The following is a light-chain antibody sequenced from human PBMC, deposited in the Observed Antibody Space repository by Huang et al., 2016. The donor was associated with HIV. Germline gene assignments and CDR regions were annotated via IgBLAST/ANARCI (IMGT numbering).Light chain of an antibody. CDR3: QQYGTLPYT. Sequence: EIVLTQSPVTLSLSPGEGASLSCRASQGVHNSYLAWYQQKPGQAPRLLIFGASNRATGVPHRFRGSESGIDFTLTISGLDPEDFAVYYCQQYGTLPYTFGQGTKLEI. CDR2: GAS. CDR1: QGVHNSY. J-gene: IGKJ2*01. V-gene: IGKV3-20*01.